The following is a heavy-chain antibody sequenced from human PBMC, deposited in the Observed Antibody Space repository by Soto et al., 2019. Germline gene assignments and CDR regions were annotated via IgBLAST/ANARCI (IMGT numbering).Heavy chain of an antibody. Sequence: QVQLQESGPGLVKPSETLSLTCTVSGGSVSSGSYYWSWIRQPPGKGLEWIGYIYYSGSTNYNPSLKSRVTMSVDTSKNQFSLKLSSVTAADTAVYYCARVAYSSGWNRGIDYWGQGTLVTVSS. J-gene: IGHJ4*02. CDR2: IYYSGST. D-gene: IGHD6-19*01. CDR3: ARVAYSSGWNRGIDY. CDR1: GGSVSSGSYY. V-gene: IGHV4-61*01.